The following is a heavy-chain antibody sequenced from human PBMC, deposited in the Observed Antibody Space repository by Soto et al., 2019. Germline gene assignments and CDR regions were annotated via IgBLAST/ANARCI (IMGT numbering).Heavy chain of an antibody. CDR3: ARVKVATGPFDY. Sequence: ASVKVSCKASGYTFTGYYMHWVRQAPGQGLEWMGWINPNSGGTNYAQKFQGWVTMTRGTSISTAYMELSRLRSDDTAVYYCARVKVATGPFDYWGQGTLVTVSS. J-gene: IGHJ4*02. CDR2: INPNSGGT. V-gene: IGHV1-2*04. D-gene: IGHD5-12*01. CDR1: GYTFTGYY.